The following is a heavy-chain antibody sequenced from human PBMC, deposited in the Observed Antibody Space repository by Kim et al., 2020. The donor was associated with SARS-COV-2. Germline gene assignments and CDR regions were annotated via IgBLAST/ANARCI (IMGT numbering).Heavy chain of an antibody. D-gene: IGHD1-26*01. CDR2: ISGSGGST. J-gene: IGHJ4*02. V-gene: IGHV3-23*01. CDR3: AKDVGATELFDY. Sequence: GGSLRLSCAASGFTFSSYAMIWVRQAPGKGLEWVSAISGSGGSTYYADSVKGRFTISRDNSKNTLYLQMNSLRAEDTAVYYCAKDVGATELFDYWGQGTLVTVSS. CDR1: GFTFSSYA.